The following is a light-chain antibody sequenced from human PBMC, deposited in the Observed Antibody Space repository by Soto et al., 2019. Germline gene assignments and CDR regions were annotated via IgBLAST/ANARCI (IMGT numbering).Light chain of an antibody. Sequence: EIVLTQSPGTLSLSPGERATLSCRASQNVSSSYLAWYQQKPSQAPRLLIYGASSRATANPERFSGSGSGTDFTLTISRLEPEEFAVYYCQQYDRSPLTFGGGTKVEIK. CDR3: QQYDRSPLT. CDR2: GAS. CDR1: QNVSSSY. J-gene: IGKJ4*01. V-gene: IGKV3-20*01.